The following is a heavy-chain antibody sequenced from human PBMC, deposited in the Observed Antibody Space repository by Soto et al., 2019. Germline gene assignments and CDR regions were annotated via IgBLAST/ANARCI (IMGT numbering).Heavy chain of an antibody. CDR1: GFTFSSYA. CDR3: AKAGVGLARGAFDY. V-gene: IGHV3-23*01. CDR2: ISGSGGST. D-gene: IGHD1-26*01. J-gene: IGHJ4*02. Sequence: XGSLRLSCSASGFTFSSYAMSWVRQAPGKGLDWVSAISGSGGSTYYADSVKGRFTISRDNSKNTLYLQMNSLRAEDTAVYYCAKAGVGLARGAFDYWGQGTLVTVSS.